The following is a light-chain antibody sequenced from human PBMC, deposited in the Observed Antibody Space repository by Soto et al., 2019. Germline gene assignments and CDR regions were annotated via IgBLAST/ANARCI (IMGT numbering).Light chain of an antibody. J-gene: IGKJ1*01. CDR3: QQSYSTPRT. Sequence: DMQRTQLPCCLCESVVDRVAITSRASQSIHNYLNWYQQKPGKAPKLPIYAASSLQSGVKSRFSGSGSGTDFTLTISSLQPEDFATYYCQQSYSTPRTCGQGTKVDIK. CDR1: QSIHNY. CDR2: AAS. V-gene: IGKV1-39*01.